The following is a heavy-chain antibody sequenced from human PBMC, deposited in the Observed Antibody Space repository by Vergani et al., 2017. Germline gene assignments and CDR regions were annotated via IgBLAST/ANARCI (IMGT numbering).Heavy chain of an antibody. D-gene: IGHD3-22*01. J-gene: IGHJ5*02. V-gene: IGHV1-69*06. CDR1: GGTFSSYA. CDR3: AREYYYDSSGYAGAGGFDP. Sequence: QVQLVQSGAEVKKPGSSVKVSCKASGGTFSSYAISWVRQAPGQGLEWMGGIIPIFGTANYAQKFQGRVTITADKSTSTAYMELSSLGSEDTAVYYCAREYYYDSSGYAGAGGFDPWGQGTLVTVSS. CDR2: IIPIFGTA.